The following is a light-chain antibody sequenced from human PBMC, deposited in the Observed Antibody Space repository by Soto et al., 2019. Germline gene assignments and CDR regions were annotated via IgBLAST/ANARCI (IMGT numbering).Light chain of an antibody. J-gene: IGKJ4*01. V-gene: IGKV4-1*01. Sequence: DIMMTQSPDSLAVSLGERATINCKSSQSVLYSSNNKNYLAWYQQKPGQPPKLLIYWASTRESGVPDRFSGSGSWTEFTLTISSLQAEDVAVYYCQPYYSTPLTFGGGTKVEIK. CDR3: QPYYSTPLT. CDR2: WAS. CDR1: QSVLYSSNNKNY.